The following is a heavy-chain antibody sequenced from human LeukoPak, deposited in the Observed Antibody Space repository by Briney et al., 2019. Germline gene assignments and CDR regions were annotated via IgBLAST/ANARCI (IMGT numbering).Heavy chain of an antibody. D-gene: IGHD3-9*01. V-gene: IGHV1-2*02. Sequence: ASVKVSCKASGYTFIGYYMHWVRQAPGQGLEWMGWINPNSGGTNYAQKFQGRVTMTRDTSISTAYMELSRLRSDDTAVYYCARDRGYYDILTGYYNFDYWGQGTLVTVSS. CDR1: GYTFIGYY. CDR2: INPNSGGT. J-gene: IGHJ4*01. CDR3: ARDRGYYDILTGYYNFDY.